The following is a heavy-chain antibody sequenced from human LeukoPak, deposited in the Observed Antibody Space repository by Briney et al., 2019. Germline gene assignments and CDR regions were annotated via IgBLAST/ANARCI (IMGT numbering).Heavy chain of an antibody. CDR3: ARGVSSWYYGMDV. J-gene: IGHJ6*02. CDR2: ISVYNDNT. CDR1: GYTFTTYG. D-gene: IGHD6-13*01. Sequence: ASVNVSFTASGYTFTTYGINWVRQAPGQGLEWMGWISVYNDNTYYTQKLQGRVTMTTDTSTSTAYMELGSLISDDTAVYYCARGVSSWYYGMDVWGQGTTVIVSS. V-gene: IGHV1-18*01.